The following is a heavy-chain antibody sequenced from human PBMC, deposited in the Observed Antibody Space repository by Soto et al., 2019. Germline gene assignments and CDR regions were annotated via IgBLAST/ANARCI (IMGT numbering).Heavy chain of an antibody. J-gene: IGHJ4*02. CDR1: GGSISSGDYY. D-gene: IGHD5-12*01. CDR3: ARSPRGYSGYDWVFDY. V-gene: IGHV4-30-4*01. CDR2: IYYSGST. Sequence: KASETLSLTCTVSGGSISSGDYYWSWIRQPPGKGLEWIGYIYYSGSTYYNPSLKSRVTISVDTSKNQFSLKLSSVTAADTAVYYRARSPRGYSGYDWVFDYWGQGTLVTVPQ.